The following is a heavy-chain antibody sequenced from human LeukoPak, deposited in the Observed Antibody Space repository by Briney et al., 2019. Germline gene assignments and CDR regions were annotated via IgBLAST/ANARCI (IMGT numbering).Heavy chain of an antibody. V-gene: IGHV3-7*01. D-gene: IGHD3-22*01. J-gene: IGHJ3*02. CDR2: IKKDGSEK. CDR3: ASQDSNNAFEI. CDR1: GFSFSTSW. Sequence: PVGSLRLSCAASGFSFSTSWLAWVRQAPGKGLEWVANIKKDGSEKIYGDSVKGRLTISRDNAKSSLFLQMNSLRPEDTAVYYCASQDSNNAFEIWGQGTKVTVSS.